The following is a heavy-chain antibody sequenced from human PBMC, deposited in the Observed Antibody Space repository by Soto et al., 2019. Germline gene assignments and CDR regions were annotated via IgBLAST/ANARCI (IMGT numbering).Heavy chain of an antibody. CDR1: GYTFTNYG. J-gene: IGHJ5*02. Sequence: QVQLVQSGGEVKKPGASVKVSCKASGYTFTNYGISWVRQAPGQGLEWMGWINVYNGNTKYAQKVQGRVTMTTDTYTSTACMELRSRRSDDTAVYYCARGVGSGSYYNQYNLFDPWGQGTLVTVSS. CDR2: INVYNGNT. D-gene: IGHD3-10*01. V-gene: IGHV1-18*01. CDR3: ARGVGSGSYYNQYNLFDP.